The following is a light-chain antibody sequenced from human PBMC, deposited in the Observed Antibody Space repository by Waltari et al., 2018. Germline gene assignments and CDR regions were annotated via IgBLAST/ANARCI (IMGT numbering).Light chain of an antibody. CDR2: RNN. V-gene: IGLV1-47*01. CDR1: NSNIGTKY. Sequence: QSVLTQPPSASGTPGQRVTISCSGSNSNIGTKYVYWYQHLPGTAPKLLIYRNNQRPPGVRDRCSGSTSDTSASLASSGLRSEDEADYYCATWADGLSGPRLFGGGTKLTVL. CDR3: ATWADGLSGPRL. J-gene: IGLJ2*01.